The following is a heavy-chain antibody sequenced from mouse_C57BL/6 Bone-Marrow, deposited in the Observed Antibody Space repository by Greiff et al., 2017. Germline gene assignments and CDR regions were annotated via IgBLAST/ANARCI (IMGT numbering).Heavy chain of an antibody. CDR2: INSDGGST. D-gene: IGHD2-1*01. J-gene: IGHJ2*01. CDR1: EYEFPSHD. Sequence: EVQGVESGGGLVQPGESLKLSCESNEYEFPSHDMSWVRKTPEKRLELVAAINSDGGSTYYPDTMERRFIISRDNTKKTLYLQRSSLTSEDTALYYCARPDGNYPGGYWGQGTTLTVSS. V-gene: IGHV5-2*01. CDR3: ARPDGNYPGGY.